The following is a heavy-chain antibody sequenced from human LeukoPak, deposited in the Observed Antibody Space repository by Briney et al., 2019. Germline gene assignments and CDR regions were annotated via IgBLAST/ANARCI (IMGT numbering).Heavy chain of an antibody. CDR2: ISGSGGST. CDR3: AKDLAEGVGATLDY. J-gene: IGHJ4*02. Sequence: GGSLRLSCAASGFTFSSYAMSWVRQAPGKGLEWVSAISGSGGSTYYADSVKGRFTISRDNSKNTLYLQMNSLRAEDTAVYYCAKDLAEGVGATLDYWGQGTLVTVSS. V-gene: IGHV3-23*01. D-gene: IGHD1-26*01. CDR1: GFTFSSYA.